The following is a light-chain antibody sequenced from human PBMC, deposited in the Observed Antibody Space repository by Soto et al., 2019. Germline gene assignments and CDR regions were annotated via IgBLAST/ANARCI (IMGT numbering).Light chain of an antibody. Sequence: DIQMTPSPPSLSASVVDRVTITCQASHDIGNYLNWYQHKPGKAPNLVIYGGSNLETGVPSRFSGRGSATDFTLTISSLQPEDIATYYCQQYDVLPPTFGGGTKVDIK. V-gene: IGKV1-33*01. CDR1: HDIGNY. CDR3: QQYDVLPPT. CDR2: GGS. J-gene: IGKJ4*01.